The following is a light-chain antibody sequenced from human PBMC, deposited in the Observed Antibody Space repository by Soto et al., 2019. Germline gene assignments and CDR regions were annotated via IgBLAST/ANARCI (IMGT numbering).Light chain of an antibody. J-gene: IGLJ1*01. CDR3: QSYDTSLSGFYV. V-gene: IGLV1-40*01. CDR2: DNN. CDR1: SSNIGAGYN. Sequence: QAVVTLPPSVSGAPGQRVSISCTGSSSNIGAGYNVHWYQQLPGTAPKLLIYDNNNRPSGVPDRFSGSKSGTSASLAITGLQAEDEADYYCQSYDTSLSGFYVFGTGTKLTVL.